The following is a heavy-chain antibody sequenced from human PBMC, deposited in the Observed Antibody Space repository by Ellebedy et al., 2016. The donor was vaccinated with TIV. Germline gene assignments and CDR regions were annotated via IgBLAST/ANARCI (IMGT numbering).Heavy chain of an antibody. J-gene: IGHJ4*02. Sequence: ASVKVSXKASGYTFTGYYMHWVRQAPGQGLEWMGWINPNSGGTNYAQKFQGWVTMTRDTSISTAYMELSRLRSDDTAVYYCARGVDSSGYLPYYFDYWGQGTLVTVSS. CDR1: GYTFTGYY. V-gene: IGHV1-2*04. CDR3: ARGVDSSGYLPYYFDY. D-gene: IGHD3-22*01. CDR2: INPNSGGT.